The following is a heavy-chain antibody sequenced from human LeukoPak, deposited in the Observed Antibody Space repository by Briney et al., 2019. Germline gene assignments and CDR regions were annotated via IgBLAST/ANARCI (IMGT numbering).Heavy chain of an antibody. CDR3: ARSIVVVPAAIWSV. J-gene: IGHJ4*02. D-gene: IGHD2-2*01. V-gene: IGHV4-34*01. CDR1: GGSFSGYY. CDR2: INHSGST. Sequence: KPSETLSLTCAVYGGSFSGYYWGWIRQPPGKGLEWIGEINHSGSTNYNPSLKSRVTISVDTSKNQFSLKLSSVTAADTAVYYCARSIVVVPAAIWSVWGQGTLVTVSS.